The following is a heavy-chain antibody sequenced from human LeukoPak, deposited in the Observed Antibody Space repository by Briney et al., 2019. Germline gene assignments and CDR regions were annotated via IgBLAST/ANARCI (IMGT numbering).Heavy chain of an antibody. Sequence: GGSLRLSCAASGFTFSSYAMSWVRPAPGKGLEWVSAISGSGGSTYYADSVKGRFTISRDNSKISLYLQINSLRAEDTAVYYCAKDRRDSSSWRPFYYFDFWGQGTLVTVSS. J-gene: IGHJ4*02. CDR3: AKDRRDSSSWRPFYYFDF. D-gene: IGHD6-13*01. V-gene: IGHV3-23*01. CDR1: GFTFSSYA. CDR2: ISGSGGST.